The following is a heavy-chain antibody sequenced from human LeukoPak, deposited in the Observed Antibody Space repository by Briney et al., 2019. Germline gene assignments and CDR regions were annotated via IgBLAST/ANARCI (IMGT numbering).Heavy chain of an antibody. CDR2: ISSSSSTI. J-gene: IGHJ4*02. Sequence: GGSLRLSCAASGFTFSSYSMNWVRQAPGKGLEWVSYISSSSSTIYYADSVKGRFTISRDNAKNSLYLQMNSLRDEDTAVYYCARDDGYSYGYSQSGHFDYWGQGILVTVSS. D-gene: IGHD5-18*01. V-gene: IGHV3-48*02. CDR1: GFTFSSYS. CDR3: ARDDGYSYGYSQSGHFDY.